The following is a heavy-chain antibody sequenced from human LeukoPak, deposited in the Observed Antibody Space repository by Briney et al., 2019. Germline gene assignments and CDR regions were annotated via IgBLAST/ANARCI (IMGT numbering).Heavy chain of an antibody. V-gene: IGHV3-7*01. D-gene: IGHD3-16*01. J-gene: IGHJ3*02. CDR3: ARVWQYYYDYSEFDM. Sequence: GGSLRLSCEASGFILKNHWMTWVRQAPGKGPEWVAHINPDGSEKFYVDSVKGRFTISRDNAKNSLFLQLNSLRAEDTAVYYCARVWQYYYDYSEFDMWGQGTMVTVS. CDR1: GFILKNHW. CDR2: INPDGSEK.